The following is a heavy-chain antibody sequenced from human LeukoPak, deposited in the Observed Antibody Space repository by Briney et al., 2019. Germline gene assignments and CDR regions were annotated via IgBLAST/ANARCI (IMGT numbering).Heavy chain of an antibody. CDR1: GGSFSRFA. J-gene: IGHJ4*02. CDR3: SQDGGRSTHY. D-gene: IGHD3-16*01. V-gene: IGHV1-69*04. CDR2: IIPILGIA. Sequence: SVKVSCKASGGSFSRFAITWVRQAPGQGLQWMGRIIPILGIANYTERFQGRVTITADKSTSTAYMELSSLRSDDTAVYYCSQDGGRSTHYWGQGTLVTVSS.